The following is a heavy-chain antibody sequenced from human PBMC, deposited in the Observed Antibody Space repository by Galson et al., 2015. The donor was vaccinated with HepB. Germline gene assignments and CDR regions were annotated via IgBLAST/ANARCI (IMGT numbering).Heavy chain of an antibody. Sequence: SLRLSCAASDFSLSSLAMSWVRQAPGKGLEWVSSIDHSGGNTHYADSVKGRFTISRDNSKSMLYLQMNSLRAEDTAVYYCAGWLSNHFDYWSQGTLVTVSS. CDR3: AGWLSNHFDY. J-gene: IGHJ4*02. CDR2: IDHSGGNT. V-gene: IGHV3-23*01. CDR1: DFSLSSLA. D-gene: IGHD3-9*01.